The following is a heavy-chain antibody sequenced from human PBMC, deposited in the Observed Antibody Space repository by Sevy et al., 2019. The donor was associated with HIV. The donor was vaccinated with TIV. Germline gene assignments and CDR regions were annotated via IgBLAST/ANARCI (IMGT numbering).Heavy chain of an antibody. CDR3: ARISGCSGGSCYHYGMDV. J-gene: IGHJ6*02. Sequence: GGSLRLSCAASGFTFSGYSMNWVRQAPGKGLEWVSSISSSSSYIYYADSVKGRFTISRDNAKNSLYLQMNSLRAEDTAVYYCARISGCSGGSCYHYGMDVWGQGTTVTVSS. CDR2: ISSSSSYI. CDR1: GFTFSGYS. V-gene: IGHV3-21*01. D-gene: IGHD2-15*01.